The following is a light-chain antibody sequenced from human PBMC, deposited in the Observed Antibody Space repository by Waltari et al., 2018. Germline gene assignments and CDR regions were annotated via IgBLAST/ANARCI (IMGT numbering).Light chain of an antibody. V-gene: IGLV1-44*01. Sequence: QSVLTQPPSASGTPGQRVTISCSGSTSNIGNNPVNWYQQLPGAAPTLLIYRNVQRPSGVPDRFSGSKSGTSASLAISRVQSEDEADDYCEAWDDSLNGPIFGGRTTVTVL. J-gene: IGLJ2*01. CDR1: TSNIGNNP. CDR3: EAWDDSLNGPI. CDR2: RNV.